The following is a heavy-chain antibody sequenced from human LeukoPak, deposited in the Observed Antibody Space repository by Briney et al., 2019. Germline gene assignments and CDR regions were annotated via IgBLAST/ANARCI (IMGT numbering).Heavy chain of an antibody. J-gene: IGHJ4*02. CDR3: ARDAATTLPYFDY. V-gene: IGHV1-2*02. D-gene: IGHD4-17*01. Sequence: ASVKVSFKASGYTFTGYYMQWVRQAPLQGLEWMGWVNPNGGATNYVQKFQGRVTMTRDTSISTAYMELRRLRSDATAVYNCARDAATTLPYFDYWGQGTLVTVSS. CDR2: VNPNGGAT. CDR1: GYTFTGYY.